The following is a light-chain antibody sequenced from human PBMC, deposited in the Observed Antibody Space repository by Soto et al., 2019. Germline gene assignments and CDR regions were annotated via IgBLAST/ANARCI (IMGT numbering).Light chain of an antibody. CDR1: QSISSW. CDR3: QQYKKSPRT. J-gene: IGKJ1*01. V-gene: IGKV1-5*03. CDR2: KAS. Sequence: DIQMNQSPSTLSASVGDRVTITCRASQSISSWLAWYQQRPGQAPKLPFYKASSLESGVPSRFSDSGSGTDFTLTTRSLKPDDFGSYVSQQYKKSPRTFGQGTKVHIK.